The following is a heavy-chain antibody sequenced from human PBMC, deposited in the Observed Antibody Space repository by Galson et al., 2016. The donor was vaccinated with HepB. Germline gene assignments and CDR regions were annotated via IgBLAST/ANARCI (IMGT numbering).Heavy chain of an antibody. J-gene: IGHJ4*02. V-gene: IGHV3-74*01. Sequence: SLRLSCAASGFTFTSYWMHWVRQTPGKGLVLVAFINGAGTTTTHADSVKGRFTISRDNARNTVFLQMNSLRVEDTAVYYCVRGRDYVLDFGGGQGTLVTVSS. CDR1: GFTFTSYW. CDR2: INGAGTTT. CDR3: VRGRDYVLDFG. D-gene: IGHD4/OR15-4a*01.